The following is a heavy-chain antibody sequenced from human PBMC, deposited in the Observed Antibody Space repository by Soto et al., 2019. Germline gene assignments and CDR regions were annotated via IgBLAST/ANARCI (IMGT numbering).Heavy chain of an antibody. V-gene: IGHV4-34*01. CDR1: GGSFSGYY. J-gene: IGHJ6*02. CDR3: ARGARGSSWYIRYGMDV. D-gene: IGHD6-13*01. CDR2: INHSGST. Sequence: PSETLSLTCAVYGGSFSGYYWSWIRQPPGKGLEWIGEINHSGSTNYNPSLKSRVTISVDTSKNQFSLKLSSVTAADTAVYYCARGARGSSWYIRYGMDVWGQGTTVT.